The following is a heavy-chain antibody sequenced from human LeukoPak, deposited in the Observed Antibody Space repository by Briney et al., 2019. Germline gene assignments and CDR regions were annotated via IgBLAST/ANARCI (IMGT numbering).Heavy chain of an antibody. J-gene: IGHJ4*02. D-gene: IGHD2-2*01. CDR1: GGSISSTSYY. CDR3: ARLIYCSSSCYFDC. V-gene: IGHV4-39*02. CDR2: VYYTGTT. Sequence: SETLSLTCTVSGGSISSTSYYWAWIRQTPEKGLEWIGRVYYTGTTYYRSSLEGRAIISADTSNNLFSLKLRSVTAADTGVYYCARLIYCSSSCYFDCWGEGSLVSVSS.